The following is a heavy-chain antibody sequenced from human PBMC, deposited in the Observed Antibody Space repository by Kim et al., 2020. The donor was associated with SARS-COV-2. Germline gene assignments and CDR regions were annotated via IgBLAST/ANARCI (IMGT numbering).Heavy chain of an antibody. J-gene: IGHJ6*02. CDR3: ARGHAYYDYVWGSYTKTYYYYGMDV. D-gene: IGHD3-16*01. CDR2: INHSGST. CDR1: GGSFSGYY. V-gene: IGHV4-34*01. Sequence: SETLSLTCAVCGGSFSGYYWSWIRQPPGKGLEWIGEINHSGSTNYNPSLKSRVTISVDTSKNQFSLKLSSVTAADTAVYYCARGHAYYDYVWGSYTKTYYYYGMDVWGQGTTVTVSS.